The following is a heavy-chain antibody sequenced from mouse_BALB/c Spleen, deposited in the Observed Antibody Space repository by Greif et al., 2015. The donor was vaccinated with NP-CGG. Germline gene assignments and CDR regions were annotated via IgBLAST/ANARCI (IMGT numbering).Heavy chain of an antibody. Sequence: EVKLQESGAELVKPGASVKLSCTASGFNIKDTYMHWVKQRPEQGLEWIGRIDPANGNTKYDPKFQGKATITADTSSNTAYLQLSSLTSEDTAVYYCARPDGYQAWFAYWGQGTLVTVSA. CDR3: ARPDGYQAWFAY. CDR2: IDPANGNT. CDR1: GFNIKDTY. V-gene: IGHV14-3*02. D-gene: IGHD2-3*01. J-gene: IGHJ3*01.